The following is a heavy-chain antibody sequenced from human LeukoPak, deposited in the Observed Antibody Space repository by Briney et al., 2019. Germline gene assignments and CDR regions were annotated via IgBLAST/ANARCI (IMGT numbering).Heavy chain of an antibody. CDR1: GYTFTGYY. Sequence: GASVKVSCKASGYTFTGYYMHWVRQAPGQGLEWKGWINPNSGGTNYAQKCQGRVTMTRDTSISTAYMELSRLRSDDTAVYYCARSPIVVVVAATLYYDSSASYYFDYWGQGTLVTVSS. J-gene: IGHJ4*02. D-gene: IGHD2-15*01. CDR2: INPNSGGT. V-gene: IGHV1-2*02. CDR3: ARSPIVVVVAATLYYDSSASYYFDY.